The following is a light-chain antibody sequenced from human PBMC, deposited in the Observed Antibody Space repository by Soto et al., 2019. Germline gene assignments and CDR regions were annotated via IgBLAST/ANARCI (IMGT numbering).Light chain of an antibody. CDR3: SSYVGANV. J-gene: IGLJ3*02. V-gene: IGLV2-8*01. CDR2: EVS. Sequence: QSVLTQPPSASGSPGQSVTISCTGTSSDVGAYNFVSWYQQHPGKAPKLIISEVSKRPSGVPDRFSGSKSGNTASLTVSGLQAEDEADYYCSSYVGANVFGGGTKVTVL. CDR1: SSDVGAYNF.